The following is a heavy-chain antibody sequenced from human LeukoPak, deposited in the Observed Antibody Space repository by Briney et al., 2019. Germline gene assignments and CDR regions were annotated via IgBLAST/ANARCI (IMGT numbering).Heavy chain of an antibody. CDR2: IKQDGSEK. D-gene: IGHD3-3*01. J-gene: IGHJ5*02. CDR3: ARVHHDFWSGYSLSDWFDP. CDR1: GFTFSSYW. Sequence: PGGSLRLSCAASGFTFSSYWMSWVRQAPGKGLEWVANIKQDGSEKYYVDSVQGRFTISRDNAKNSLYLQMNSLRAEDTAVYYCARVHHDFWSGYSLSDWFDPWGQGTLVTVSS. V-gene: IGHV3-7*01.